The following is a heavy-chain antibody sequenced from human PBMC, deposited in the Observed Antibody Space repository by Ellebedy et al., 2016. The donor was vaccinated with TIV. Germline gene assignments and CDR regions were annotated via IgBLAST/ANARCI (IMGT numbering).Heavy chain of an antibody. CDR1: GFTFSSYA. CDR2: ISYDGSNK. D-gene: IGHD3-22*01. Sequence: GESLKISCAASGFTFSSYAMHWVRQAPGKGLEWVAVISYDGSNKYYADSVKGRFTISRDNSKNTLYLQMNSLRAEDTAVYYCARADYDSSGYYGLFDYWGQGTLVTVSS. CDR3: ARADYDSSGYYGLFDY. V-gene: IGHV3-30-3*01. J-gene: IGHJ4*02.